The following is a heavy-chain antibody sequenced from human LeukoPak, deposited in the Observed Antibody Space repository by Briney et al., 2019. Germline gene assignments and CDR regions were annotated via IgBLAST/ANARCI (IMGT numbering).Heavy chain of an antibody. CDR1: GFTFSSYA. D-gene: IGHD1-26*01. J-gene: IGHJ5*01. CDR2: IKQDGNEK. CDR3: VRWRLGGTTLNWFDS. V-gene: IGHV3-7*01. Sequence: GGSLRLSCAASGFTFSSYAMTWVRQAPGKGLEWVANIKQDGNEKYYVDSVKGRFAISRDNAKNSLFLQMTSLRVEDTAVYYCVRWRLGGTTLNWFDSWGQGALVTVSS.